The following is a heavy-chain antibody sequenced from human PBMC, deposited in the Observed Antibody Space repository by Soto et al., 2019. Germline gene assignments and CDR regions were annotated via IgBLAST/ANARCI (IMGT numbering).Heavy chain of an antibody. CDR3: ATQMMSSGYYYFDY. Sequence: SVKVSCKASGGTFSSYAISWVRQAPGQGLEWMGGIIPIFGTANYAQKFQGRVTITADESTSTAYMELSSLRSEDTAVHYCATQMMSSGYYYFDYWGQGTLVTVSS. CDR2: IIPIFGTA. V-gene: IGHV1-69*13. D-gene: IGHD3-22*01. CDR1: GGTFSSYA. J-gene: IGHJ4*02.